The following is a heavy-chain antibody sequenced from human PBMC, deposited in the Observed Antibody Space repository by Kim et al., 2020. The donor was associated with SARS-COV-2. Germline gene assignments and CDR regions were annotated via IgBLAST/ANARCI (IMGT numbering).Heavy chain of an antibody. Sequence: YADSGKDRFTISRNNSKNTLYLQMNSLRAEDTAVYYCAREQVVPAPFFDYWGQGTLVTVSS. V-gene: IGHV3-30*01. J-gene: IGHJ4*02. CDR3: AREQVVPAPFFDY. D-gene: IGHD2-2*01.